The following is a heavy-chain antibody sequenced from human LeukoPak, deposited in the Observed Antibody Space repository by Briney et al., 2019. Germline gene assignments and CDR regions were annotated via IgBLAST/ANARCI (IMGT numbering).Heavy chain of an antibody. CDR2: IYDSGST. J-gene: IGHJ6*02. D-gene: IGHD2-2*01. CDR1: GPSISSSS. Sequence: LSLTCTASGPSISSSSTSCIPQPSGKDMNCIGYIYDSGSTSYNPSLKSRVTISVDTSKNQFSLKLSSVTAADTAVYYCARADCSTTSCPMDVWGQGTTVTVSS. CDR3: ARADCSTTSCPMDV. V-gene: IGHV4-59*01.